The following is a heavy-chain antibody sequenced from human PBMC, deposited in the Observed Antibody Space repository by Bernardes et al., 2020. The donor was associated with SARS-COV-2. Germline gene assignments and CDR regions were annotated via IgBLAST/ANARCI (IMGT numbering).Heavy chain of an antibody. J-gene: IGHJ4*02. Sequence: GGSLRLSCTATGFTFSSFGMSWVRQIPGKGLQWVSGISSNGVQTYYIDSVKGRFTVSRDNSKNTLYLIMNNLISEDTAIYFCATGVSLLGASCGQGSLVIVSS. V-gene: IGHV3-23*01. CDR3: ATGVSLLGAS. CDR1: GFTFSSFG. CDR2: ISSNGVQT. D-gene: IGHD2-8*01.